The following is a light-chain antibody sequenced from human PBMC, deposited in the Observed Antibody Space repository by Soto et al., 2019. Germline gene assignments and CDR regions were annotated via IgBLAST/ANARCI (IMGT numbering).Light chain of an antibody. CDR2: GAS. CDR1: QSVSSSY. CDR3: QQYGSSRGT. Sequence: EIVLTQSPGTLSLSPGERATLSCRASQSVSSSYLAWYQQKPGQAPRLLIYGASSRATDIPDRFSGSGSGTDFTLTISRLEPEDFAVYYCQQYGSSRGTFGPGTKVDIK. V-gene: IGKV3-20*01. J-gene: IGKJ3*01.